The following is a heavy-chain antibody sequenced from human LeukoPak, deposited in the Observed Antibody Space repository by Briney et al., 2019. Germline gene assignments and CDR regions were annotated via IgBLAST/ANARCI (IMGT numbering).Heavy chain of an antibody. CDR1: GFTFSTNR. CDR3: ASEGYGGKSCGACDY. J-gene: IGHJ4*02. V-gene: IGHV3-48*02. D-gene: IGHD4-23*01. CDR2: ISSSSSNT. Sequence: GGSLRLSCAASGFTFSTNRMNWVRQAPGKGLGWVSYISSSSSNTYYADSVKGRFTISRDNPKNSLYRQMTSLRDEDTSVYYCASEGYGGKSCGACDYWGQGTLVTVSS.